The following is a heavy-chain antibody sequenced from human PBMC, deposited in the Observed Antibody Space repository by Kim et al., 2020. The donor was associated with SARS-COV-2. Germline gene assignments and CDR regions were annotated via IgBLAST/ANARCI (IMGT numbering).Heavy chain of an antibody. CDR3: AKADEWLVPDY. V-gene: IGHV3-9*01. Sequence: GGSLRLSCAASGFTFDDYAMHWVRQAPGKGLEWVSGISWNSGSIGYADSVKGRFTFSRDNAKNSLYLQMNSLRAEDTALYYCAKADEWLVPDYWGQGTLVTVSS. J-gene: IGHJ4*02. D-gene: IGHD6-19*01. CDR2: ISWNSGSI. CDR1: GFTFDDYA.